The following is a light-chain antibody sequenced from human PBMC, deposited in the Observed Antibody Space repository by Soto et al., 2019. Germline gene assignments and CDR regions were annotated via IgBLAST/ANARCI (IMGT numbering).Light chain of an antibody. Sequence: QSALTQPASVSGSPGQSITISCTGSSNDVGGYDYVSWYQQHPGKAPKLMIYEVSNRPSGVSNRFSGSKSGNTASLTISGLQAEDEADYYCCSYAGGSTWVFGGGTKVTVL. CDR2: EVS. CDR3: CSYAGGSTWV. CDR1: SNDVGGYDY. V-gene: IGLV2-14*03. J-gene: IGLJ3*02.